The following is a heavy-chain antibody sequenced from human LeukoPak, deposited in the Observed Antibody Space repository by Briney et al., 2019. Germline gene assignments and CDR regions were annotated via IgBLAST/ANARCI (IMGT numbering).Heavy chain of an antibody. CDR3: VRSRGYSYEDN. D-gene: IGHD5-18*01. J-gene: IGHJ4*02. Sequence: ASVKVSCKASGYTFTGYYIHWVRQAPGQGLEWMGWINPKNGGTDYAQRFRGRVTLTRDTSISTAYMELSSLRSDDTAVYYCVRSRGYSYEDNWGQGTPVTVSS. V-gene: IGHV1-2*02. CDR1: GYTFTGYY. CDR2: INPKNGGT.